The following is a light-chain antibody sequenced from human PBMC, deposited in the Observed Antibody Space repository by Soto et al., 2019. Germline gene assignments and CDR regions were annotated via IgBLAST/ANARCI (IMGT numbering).Light chain of an antibody. CDR2: YRSDSDN. J-gene: IGLJ3*02. Sequence: QAVVTQPSSLSASPGASASLTCTLRSGINVRTYTIYWYQQKTGSPPQFLLKYRSDSDNQRGSGVPSRFSGSKDASANAGILLISGLHFEDEADYYCMVWHSAAVVFGGGTKLTVL. V-gene: IGLV5-45*03. CDR1: SGINVRTYT. CDR3: MVWHSAAVV.